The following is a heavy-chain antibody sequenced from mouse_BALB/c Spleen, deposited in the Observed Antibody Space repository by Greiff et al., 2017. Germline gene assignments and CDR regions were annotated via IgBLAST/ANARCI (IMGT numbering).Heavy chain of an antibody. V-gene: IGHV3-2*02. J-gene: IGHJ3*01. Sequence: EVKLQESGPGLVKPSQSLSLTCTVTGYSITSDYAWNWIRQFPGNKLEWMGYISYSGSTSYNPSLKSRISITRDTSKNQFFLQLNSVTTEDTATYYCARSNYYGSSYAWFAYWGQGTLVTVSA. CDR2: ISYSGST. D-gene: IGHD1-1*01. CDR3: ARSNYYGSSYAWFAY. CDR1: GYSITSDYA.